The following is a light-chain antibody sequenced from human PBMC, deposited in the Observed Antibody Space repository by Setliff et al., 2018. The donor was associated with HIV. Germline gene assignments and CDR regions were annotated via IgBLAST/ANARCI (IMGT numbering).Light chain of an antibody. CDR2: DVT. V-gene: IGLV2-14*01. J-gene: IGLJ1*01. CDR3: SSFRTSRKFV. Sequence: QSALPQPASVSGSPGQSITISCTGTSSDVGLYNFVSWYQQHPGKVPKLIIYDVTNRPSGISHRFSGAKSGNTAPLTISGLQADDEADYYCSSFRTSRKFVFGTGTKVTVL. CDR1: SSDVGLYNF.